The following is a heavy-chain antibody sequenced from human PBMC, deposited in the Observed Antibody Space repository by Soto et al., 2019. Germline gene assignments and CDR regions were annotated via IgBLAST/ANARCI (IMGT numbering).Heavy chain of an antibody. CDR2: IIPIFGTA. D-gene: IGHD4-4*01. CDR1: GGTFSSYA. CDR3: ARDPSYSNYGAYYYGMDV. V-gene: IGHV1-69*01. J-gene: IGHJ6*02. Sequence: QVQLVQSGAEVKKPGSSVKVSCKASGGTFSSYAISWVRQAPGQGLEWMGGIIPIFGTANYAQKFQGRVTIIADESTSTAYMEPSSLRSEDTAVYYCARDPSYSNYGAYYYGMDVCGQGTTVTVSS.